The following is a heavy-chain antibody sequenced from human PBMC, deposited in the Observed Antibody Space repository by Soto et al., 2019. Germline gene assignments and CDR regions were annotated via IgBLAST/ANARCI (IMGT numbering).Heavy chain of an antibody. CDR2: ISAYNGNT. Sequence: QVQLVQSGAEVKKPGASVKVSCKASGYTFTSYGISWVRQAPGQGLEWMGWISAYNGNTNYAQKLQGRVTMTTDTSTSTAYMELRSLRSDDTAVYYSAREIRRGHGSGYMKGVDRFDPWGQGTLVTVSS. CDR3: AREIRRGHGSGYMKGVDRFDP. V-gene: IGHV1-18*01. J-gene: IGHJ5*02. D-gene: IGHD3-22*01. CDR1: GYTFTSYG.